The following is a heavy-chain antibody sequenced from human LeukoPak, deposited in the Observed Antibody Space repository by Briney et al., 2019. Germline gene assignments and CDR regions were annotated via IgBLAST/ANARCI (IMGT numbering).Heavy chain of an antibody. CDR1: GFTFSSYG. Sequence: TGGSLRLSCAASGFTFSSYGMHWVRQAPGKGLEWVAFIRYDGSNKYYADSVKGRFTISRDNSKNTLYLQMNSLRAEDTAVYYRAKDVDILIDYWGQGTLVTVSS. CDR2: IRYDGSNK. V-gene: IGHV3-30*02. CDR3: AKDVDILIDY. D-gene: IGHD2-15*01. J-gene: IGHJ4*02.